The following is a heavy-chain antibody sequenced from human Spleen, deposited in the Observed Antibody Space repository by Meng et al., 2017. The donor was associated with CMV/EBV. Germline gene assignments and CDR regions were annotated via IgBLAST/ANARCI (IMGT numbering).Heavy chain of an antibody. CDR1: GYTFTSSD. J-gene: IGHJ1*01. V-gene: IGHV1-18*01. D-gene: IGHD6-13*01. CDR3: ARDQQLIPAEYFQH. Sequence: QVQLVQSGAEVKKPGASVKVSCKASGYTFTSSDINWVRQATGQGLEWMGRISAYNGNTIYAQKVQGRVTMTTDASTNTAYLELRSLRSDDTAVYYCARDQQLIPAEYFQHWGPGTLVTVSS. CDR2: ISAYNGNT.